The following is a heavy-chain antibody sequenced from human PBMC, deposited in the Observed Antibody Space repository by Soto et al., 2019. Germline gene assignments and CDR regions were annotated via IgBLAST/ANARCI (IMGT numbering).Heavy chain of an antibody. CDR3: AREGDSSGHLDAFDI. CDR1: GGSISSGGYY. D-gene: IGHD3-22*01. Sequence: SETLSLTCTVSGGSISSGGYYWSWIRQHLGKGLEWIGYIYYSGSTYYNPSLKSRVTISVDTSKNQFSLKLSSVTAADTAVYYCAREGDSSGHLDAFDIWDQGTMVTVS. J-gene: IGHJ3*02. V-gene: IGHV4-31*03. CDR2: IYYSGST.